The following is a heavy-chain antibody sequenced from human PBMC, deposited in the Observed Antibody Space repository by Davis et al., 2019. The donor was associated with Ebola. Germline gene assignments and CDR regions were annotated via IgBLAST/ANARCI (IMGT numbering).Heavy chain of an antibody. D-gene: IGHD3-3*01. Sequence: PGGSLRLSCTVSGGSISSGDFRWGWVRQPPGKGPEWIGSIHRGGCTYYNSSLKDRLSISVDTSRNQFSLKLNSVSAADTAVYYCARLRTYDSFDPWGQGALVTVSS. V-gene: IGHV4-39*01. CDR2: IHRGGCT. J-gene: IGHJ5*02. CDR1: GGSISSGDFR. CDR3: ARLRTYDSFDP.